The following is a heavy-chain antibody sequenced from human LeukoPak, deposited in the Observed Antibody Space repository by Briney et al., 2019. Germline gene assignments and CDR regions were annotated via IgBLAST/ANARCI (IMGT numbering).Heavy chain of an antibody. D-gene: IGHD3-22*01. CDR3: AREVRGYYFDF. Sequence: GGSLRLSCAASGFIVSSNYMSWVRQAPGKGLEWVSVISSGGNTYYADSVKGRFTISRDISKNTLYLQMNGLRAEDTAVYYCAREVRGYYFDFWGQGTLVTVSS. V-gene: IGHV3-53*01. CDR2: ISSGGNT. J-gene: IGHJ4*02. CDR1: GFIVSSNY.